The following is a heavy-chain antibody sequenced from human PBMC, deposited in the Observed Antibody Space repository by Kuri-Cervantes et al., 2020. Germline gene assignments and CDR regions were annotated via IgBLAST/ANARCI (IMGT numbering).Heavy chain of an antibody. J-gene: IGHJ2*01. CDR2: IDYSGST. V-gene: IGHV4-59*12. CDR1: GGSISNYY. D-gene: IGHD3-9*01. Sequence: SETLSLTCTVSGGSISNYYWSWIRQSPGKGLYWIGYIDYSGSTYYNPSLKSRVTISVDTSKNQFSLKLSSVTAADTAVYYCARDYDILTGYQNWYFDLWGRGTLVTVSS. CDR3: ARDYDILTGYQNWYFDL.